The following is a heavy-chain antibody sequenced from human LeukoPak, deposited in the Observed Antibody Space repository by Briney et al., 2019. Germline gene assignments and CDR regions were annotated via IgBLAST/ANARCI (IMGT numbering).Heavy chain of an antibody. CDR3: ARHAVEGYSRKVWFDP. J-gene: IGHJ5*02. V-gene: IGHV1-2*02. CDR1: GYTFTDYY. D-gene: IGHD1-26*01. Sequence: GASVKVSCKASGYTFTDYYMHWVRQAPGQGLEWMGWIDSNRGGTNYAQKFQGRVTMTRDTSISTAYMELSGLTSDDTAVYYCARHAVEGYSRKVWFDPWGQGTLVTVSS. CDR2: IDSNRGGT.